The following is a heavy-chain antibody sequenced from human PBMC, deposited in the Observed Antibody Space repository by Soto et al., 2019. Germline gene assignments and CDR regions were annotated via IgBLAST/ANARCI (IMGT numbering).Heavy chain of an antibody. Sequence: QVQLVQSGAEVKKPGASVKVSCKASGYTFTGYYMHWVRQAPGQGLEWMGWINPNSGGTNYAQKFQGWVTMTRYTSISTAYMELSRLRSDDTAVYYCARSARGDGYNLAYWYFDLWGRGTLVTVSS. D-gene: IGHD5-12*01. J-gene: IGHJ2*01. CDR3: ARSARGDGYNLAYWYFDL. CDR1: GYTFTGYY. CDR2: INPNSGGT. V-gene: IGHV1-2*04.